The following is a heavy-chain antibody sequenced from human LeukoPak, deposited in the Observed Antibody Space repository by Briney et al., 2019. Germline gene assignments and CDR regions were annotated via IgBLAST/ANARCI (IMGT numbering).Heavy chain of an antibody. CDR2: IYHSGST. Sequence: SETLSLTCAVSGYSLSSDYYWGWIRQPPGKGLEWIGTIYHSGSTYLNPSLKSRVTLSVDTSKNQFSLNLNSVTAADTAVYYCASGPNFYYFDYWGQGTLVTVSS. CDR3: ASGPNFYYFDY. V-gene: IGHV4-38-2*01. CDR1: GYSLSSDYY. J-gene: IGHJ4*02. D-gene: IGHD3-3*01.